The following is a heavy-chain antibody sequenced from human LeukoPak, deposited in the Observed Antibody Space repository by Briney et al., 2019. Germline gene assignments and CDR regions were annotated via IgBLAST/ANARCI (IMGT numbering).Heavy chain of an antibody. CDR1: GYVFNKYG. CDR2: ISAYDGKR. V-gene: IGHV1-18*01. Sequence: ASVKVSCKASGYVFNKYGITWVRRAPGQGLDWMGWISAYDGKRDFAQRFHDRLTMTTDTSTSTAYMELRNLRSDDTAIYYCSRVDYSDFGGSLHWGQGTLVTVSS. D-gene: IGHD4-11*01. J-gene: IGHJ4*02. CDR3: SRVDYSDFGGSLH.